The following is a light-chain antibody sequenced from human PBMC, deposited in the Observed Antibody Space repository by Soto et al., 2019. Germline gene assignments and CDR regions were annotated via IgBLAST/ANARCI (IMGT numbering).Light chain of an antibody. Sequence: EIVLTQSPATLPVSPGERATLSCRASQNVNYYLAWYQQKPGRAPRLLLYGVYTKATGVPARFSGSGSGTEFTLTISSLQSEDFAVYYCQQYNNWPGWTFGQGTKV. CDR2: GVY. J-gene: IGKJ1*01. CDR3: QQYNNWPGWT. V-gene: IGKV3-15*01. CDR1: QNVNYY.